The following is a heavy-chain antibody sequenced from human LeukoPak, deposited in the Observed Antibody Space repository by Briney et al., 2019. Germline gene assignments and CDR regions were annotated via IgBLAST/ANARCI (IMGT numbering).Heavy chain of an antibody. CDR1: GFTFSSYA. CDR3: AKSYSSSWPTYYFDY. V-gene: IGHV3-23*01. CDR2: ISGSGGST. J-gene: IGHJ4*02. D-gene: IGHD6-13*01. Sequence: GGSLRLSCAASGFTFSSYAMSWVRQAPGKGLEWVSAISGSGGSTYYADSVKGRFTISRDNSKNTLYLQMNSLRAEDPAVYYCAKSYSSSWPTYYFDYWGQGTLVTVSS.